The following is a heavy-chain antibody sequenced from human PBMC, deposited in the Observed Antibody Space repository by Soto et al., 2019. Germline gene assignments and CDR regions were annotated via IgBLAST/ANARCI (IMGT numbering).Heavy chain of an antibody. J-gene: IGHJ6*02. V-gene: IGHV1-18*04. CDR3: ARDHHVLRFLEWLNFRGYYYYYGTDV. Sequence: GASVKVSCKASGYTFTSYGISWVRQAPGQGLEWMGWISAYNGNTNYAQKLQGRVTMTTDPCTSTAYMELRSLRSDDTAVYYCARDHHVLRFLEWLNFRGYYYYYGTDVWGQGTPVTVSS. CDR2: ISAYNGNT. D-gene: IGHD3-3*01. CDR1: GYTFTSYG.